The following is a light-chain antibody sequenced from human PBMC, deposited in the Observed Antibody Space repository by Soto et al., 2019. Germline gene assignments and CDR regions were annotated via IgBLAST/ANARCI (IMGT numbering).Light chain of an antibody. CDR3: AAWDDSLNGHV. J-gene: IGLJ1*01. V-gene: IGLV1-44*01. Sequence: QCVLTQLPSASGTPGQRGTLSCSGNSFQIGTSSVHWFQQLPGTAPKLLISTTNQRPSGVPERFSGPRSGTSASLAISGLQSEDEADYYCAAWDDSLNGHVFGTGTKVTVL. CDR1: SFQIGTSS. CDR2: TTN.